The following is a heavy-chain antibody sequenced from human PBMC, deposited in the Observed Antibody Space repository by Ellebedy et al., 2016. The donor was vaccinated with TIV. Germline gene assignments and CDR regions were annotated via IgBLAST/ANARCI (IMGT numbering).Heavy chain of an antibody. J-gene: IGHJ3*02. V-gene: IGHV4-59*01. D-gene: IGHD2-15*01. CDR3: ARVVWQLPVSYAFDI. CDR2: ISYSGST. Sequence: MPSETLSLTCTVSGGSISPYYWSWIRQPPGKGLEWIGYISYSGSTNYNPSLQSRVTISVDASKNQFSQKLTSVTAADTAVYYCARVVWQLPVSYAFDIWGQGTVVTVSS. CDR1: GGSISPYY.